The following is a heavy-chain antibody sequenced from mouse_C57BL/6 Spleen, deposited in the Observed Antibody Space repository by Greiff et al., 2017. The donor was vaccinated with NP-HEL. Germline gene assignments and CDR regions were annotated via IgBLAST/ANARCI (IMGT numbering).Heavy chain of an antibody. J-gene: IGHJ4*01. CDR1: GFNIKDYY. V-gene: IGHV14-2*01. Sequence: VQLQQSGAELVKPGASVKLSCTASGFNIKDYYMHWVKQRTEQGLEWIGRIDPEDGETKYAPKFQSKATITADTSSNTAYLQLSSLTSEDTAVYYCASTRVDYAMDYWGQGTSVTVSS. CDR3: ASTRVDYAMDY. CDR2: IDPEDGET.